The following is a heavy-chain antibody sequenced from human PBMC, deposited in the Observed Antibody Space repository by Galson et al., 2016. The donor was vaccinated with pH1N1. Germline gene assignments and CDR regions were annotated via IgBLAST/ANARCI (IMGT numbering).Heavy chain of an antibody. D-gene: IGHD3-10*01. V-gene: IGHV4-34*10. J-gene: IGHJ4*02. CDR2: ISDSGNT. CDR1: GGSLRGHY. CDR3: ARYGSGSAFDY. Sequence: ETLSLTCGVYGGSLRGHYWSWIRQSPRMGLEWIGDISDSGNTNHHPSLKSRVSISIDTSKNQISLKLTSVTAADTAVYYCARYGSGSAFDYWGQGTLVTVSS.